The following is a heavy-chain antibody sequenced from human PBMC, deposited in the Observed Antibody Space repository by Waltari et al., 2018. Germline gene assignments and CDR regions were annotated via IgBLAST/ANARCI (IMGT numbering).Heavy chain of an antibody. CDR1: GFAVSSSF. D-gene: IGHD3-3*01. V-gene: IGHV3-66*01. Sequence: EVQLVESGGGLVQRGGSLRLSCEASGFAVSSSFMTWVRQAPGKGLEFVSIISPTGDTHYADSVRGRSVISRDTPKNTLFLQMNSVRPEDTAVYYCAKGSGYIQDYWGQGILVTVSS. CDR3: AKGSGYIQDY. J-gene: IGHJ4*02. CDR2: ISPTGDT.